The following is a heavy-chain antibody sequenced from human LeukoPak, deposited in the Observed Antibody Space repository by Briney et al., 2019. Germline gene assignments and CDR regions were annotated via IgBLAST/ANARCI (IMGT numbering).Heavy chain of an antibody. CDR3: ARDIYYDSSGYYGSVY. J-gene: IGHJ4*02. V-gene: IGHV3-20*04. Sequence: GGSLRLSCAASGFTFDDYGMSWVRQAPGKGLEWVSGINWNGGSTGYADSVKGRFTISRDNAKNSLYLQMNSLRAEDTAVYYCARDIYYDSSGYYGSVYWGQGTLVTVSS. CDR1: GFTFDDYG. CDR2: INWNGGST. D-gene: IGHD3-22*01.